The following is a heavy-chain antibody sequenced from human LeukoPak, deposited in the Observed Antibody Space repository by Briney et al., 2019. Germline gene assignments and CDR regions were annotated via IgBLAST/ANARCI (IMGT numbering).Heavy chain of an antibody. D-gene: IGHD6-19*01. J-gene: IGHJ3*02. CDR2: IYYSGST. V-gene: IGHV4-59*01. CDR1: GGSISSYY. CDR3: ARDRRASSSGWFHDAFDI. Sequence: SETLSLTCTVSGGSISSYYWSWIRQPPGKGLEWIGCIYYSGSTNYNPSLKSRVTISVDTSKNQFSLKLSSVTAADTAVYYCARDRRASSSGWFHDAFDIWGQGTMVTVSS.